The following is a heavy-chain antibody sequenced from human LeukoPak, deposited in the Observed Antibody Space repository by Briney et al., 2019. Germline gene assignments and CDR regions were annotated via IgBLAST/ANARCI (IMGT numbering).Heavy chain of an antibody. CDR1: GGSISSYY. V-gene: IGHV4-59*01. CDR3: ARVVGPARIDF. J-gene: IGHJ4*02. CDR2: IYYSGST. D-gene: IGHD1-26*01. Sequence: PSETLSLTCTVSGGSISSYYWSWIRQPPGKGLEWIGYIYYSGSTNYNPSLKSRVTISVDTSKNQFSLKLTSVTAADTAVYFCARVVGPARIDFWCQGTLVTVSS.